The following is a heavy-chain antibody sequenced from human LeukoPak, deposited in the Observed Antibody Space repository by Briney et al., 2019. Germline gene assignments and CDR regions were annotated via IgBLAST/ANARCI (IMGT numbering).Heavy chain of an antibody. J-gene: IGHJ3*02. Sequence: PGGSLRLSCAASGFTVSCNYMSWVRQAPGKGLEWVSVIYSGGSTYYADSVKGRFTISRDNSKNTLYIQMNSLTAEDTAVYYCATEISRTGAFDIWGQGTMVTVSS. V-gene: IGHV3-53*05. CDR2: IYSGGST. D-gene: IGHD3-3*02. CDR1: GFTVSCNY. CDR3: ATEISRTGAFDI.